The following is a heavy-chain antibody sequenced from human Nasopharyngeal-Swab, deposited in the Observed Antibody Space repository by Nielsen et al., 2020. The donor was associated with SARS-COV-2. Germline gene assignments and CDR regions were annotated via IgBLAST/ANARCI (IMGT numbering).Heavy chain of an antibody. CDR3: AREGQGTPIDF. D-gene: IGHD3-10*01. J-gene: IGHJ4*02. V-gene: IGHV3-23*01. CDR1: GFTFSDYY. CDR2: ISARGTST. Sequence: GESLKISCAASGFTFSDYYMSWARQAPGKGLEWVSTISARGTSTFYVDSVKGRFTISRDNSKNTLHVQMSSLRAEDTAVYYCAREGQGTPIDFWGQGTLVTVSS.